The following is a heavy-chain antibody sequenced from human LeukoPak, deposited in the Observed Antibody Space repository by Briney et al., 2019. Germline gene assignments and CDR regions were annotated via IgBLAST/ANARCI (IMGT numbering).Heavy chain of an antibody. Sequence: PSETLSLTCTVSGGSISSYYWSWIRQPPGKGLEWIGYIYYSGSTNYNPSLKSRVTISVDTSKNQFSLKLSSVTAADTAVYYCARPGGRRFDIWGQGTMVTVSS. CDR2: IYYSGST. CDR3: ARPGGRRFDI. J-gene: IGHJ3*02. D-gene: IGHD1-14*01. CDR1: GGSISSYY. V-gene: IGHV4-59*08.